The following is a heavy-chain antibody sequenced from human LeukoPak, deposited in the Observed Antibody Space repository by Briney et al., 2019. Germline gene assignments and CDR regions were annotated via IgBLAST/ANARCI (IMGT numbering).Heavy chain of an antibody. D-gene: IGHD3-3*01. J-gene: IGHJ4*02. CDR1: GGTFSSYA. Sequence: ASVKVSCKASGGTFSSYAISWVRQAPGQGLEWMEGIIPIFGTANYAQKFQGRVTITADESTSTAYMELSSLRSEDTAVYYCASSLQTRFLEWLSPFDYWGQGTLVTVSS. CDR2: IIPIFGTA. CDR3: ASSLQTRFLEWLSPFDY. V-gene: IGHV1-69*13.